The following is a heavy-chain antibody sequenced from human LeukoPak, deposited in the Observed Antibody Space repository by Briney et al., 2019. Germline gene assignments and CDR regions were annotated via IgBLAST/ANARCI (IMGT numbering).Heavy chain of an antibody. V-gene: IGHV1-69*06. Sequence: GASVKVSCKASGGTFSSYAISWVRQAPGQGLEWMGGIIPIFGTANYAQKFQGRVTITAEKSTSTAYMELSSLRSEDTAVYYCARGIMMGQMGFDYWGQGTLVTASS. CDR3: ARGIMMGQMGFDY. CDR2: IIPIFGTA. D-gene: IGHD3-16*01. CDR1: GGTFSSYA. J-gene: IGHJ4*02.